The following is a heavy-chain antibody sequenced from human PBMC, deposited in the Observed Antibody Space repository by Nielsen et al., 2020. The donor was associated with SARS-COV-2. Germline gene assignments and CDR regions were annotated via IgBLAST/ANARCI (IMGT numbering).Heavy chain of an antibody. V-gene: IGHV4-34*01. J-gene: IGHJ6*02. D-gene: IGHD3-10*01. CDR3: ARGYYGSGSYYNRARVHYYGMDV. Sequence: RQAPGKGLEWIGEINHSGSTSYNPSLKSRVTISVDTSKNQFSLKLSSVTAADTAVYYCARGYYGSGSYYNRARVHYYGMDVWGQGTTVTVSS. CDR2: INHSGST.